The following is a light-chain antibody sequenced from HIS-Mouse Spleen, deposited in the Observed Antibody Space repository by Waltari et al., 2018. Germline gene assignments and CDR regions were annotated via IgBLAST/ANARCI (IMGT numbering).Light chain of an antibody. CDR2: GKN. CDR3: TSRDSSGNHVV. V-gene: IGLV3-19*01. CDR1: SLRSYY. Sequence: SSELTQDPAVSVALGQTVSITCQGDSLRSYYASWYQQKPGQAPVLVIYGKNNRPSGIPDRFSGSSSGNTASLTITGAKAEDEADYYCTSRDSSGNHVVFGGGTKLTVL. J-gene: IGLJ2*01.